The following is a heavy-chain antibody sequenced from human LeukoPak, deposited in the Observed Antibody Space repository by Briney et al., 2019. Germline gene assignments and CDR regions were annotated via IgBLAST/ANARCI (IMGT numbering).Heavy chain of an antibody. V-gene: IGHV4-61*02. D-gene: IGHD3-3*01. Sequence: SQTLSLTCTVSGGSISSGSYYWSWIRQPAGKGLEWIGRIYTSGSTNYNPSLKSRVTMSVDTSKNQFSLKLSSVTAADTAVYYCAREALIWSGYSRGYYYYYMDVWGKGTTVTVSS. J-gene: IGHJ6*03. CDR1: GGSISSGSYY. CDR3: AREALIWSGYSRGYYYYYMDV. CDR2: IYTSGST.